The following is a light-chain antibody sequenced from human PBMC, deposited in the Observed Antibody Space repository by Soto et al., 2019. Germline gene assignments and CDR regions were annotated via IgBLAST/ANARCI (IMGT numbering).Light chain of an antibody. J-gene: IGLJ1*01. CDR1: SSDVGSYNL. CDR3: CSYAGSSTKV. V-gene: IGLV2-23*01. Sequence: QSVLTQPASVSGSPGQSITISCTGTSSDVGSYNLVSWYQHHPGKAPKLMIYEGSQRPSGVSNRFSGSKSGNTASLTISGLQAEDEADYYCCSYAGSSTKVLGTGTKVTVL. CDR2: EGS.